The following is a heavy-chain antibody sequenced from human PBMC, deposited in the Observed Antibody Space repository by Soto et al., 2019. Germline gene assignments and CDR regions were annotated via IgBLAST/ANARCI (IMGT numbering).Heavy chain of an antibody. Sequence: SVKVSCKASGGTFSSYAISWVRQAPGQGLEWMRGIIPIFGTANYAQKFQGRVTITADESTSTAYMELSSLRSEDTAVYYCARGGRYCSSTSCYNYYYYGMDVWGQGTTVTVS. CDR1: GGTFSSYA. CDR2: IIPIFGTA. J-gene: IGHJ6*02. CDR3: ARGGRYCSSTSCYNYYYYGMDV. V-gene: IGHV1-69*13. D-gene: IGHD2-2*02.